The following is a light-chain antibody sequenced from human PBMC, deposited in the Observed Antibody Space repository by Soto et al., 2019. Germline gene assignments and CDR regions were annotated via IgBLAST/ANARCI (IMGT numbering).Light chain of an antibody. CDR3: GTWDNSLSIWV. Sequence: QSVLTQPPSVSAAPGQKVSISCSGTSSNIGNNYVSWYQQLPGTAPKLLIYENNERASGIPERFSGSQSGTSATLGITGLQTGDEADYYCGTWDNSLSIWVFGGGTKLTVL. J-gene: IGLJ3*02. CDR2: ENN. V-gene: IGLV1-51*02. CDR1: SSNIGNNY.